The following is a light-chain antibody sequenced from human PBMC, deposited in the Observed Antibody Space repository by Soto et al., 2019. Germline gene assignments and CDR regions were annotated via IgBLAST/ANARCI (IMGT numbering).Light chain of an antibody. CDR3: QQRSNWPRT. CDR2: DAS. V-gene: IGKV3-11*01. J-gene: IGKJ2*01. Sequence: EIVLTQSPATLSLSPGERATLSCRASQSVSSYLAWYQQKPGQAPSLLIYDASNRATGIPARFSGSGSGTDFTLTIISLEPEDFAVYYCQQRSNWPRTFGQGTKLEIK. CDR1: QSVSSY.